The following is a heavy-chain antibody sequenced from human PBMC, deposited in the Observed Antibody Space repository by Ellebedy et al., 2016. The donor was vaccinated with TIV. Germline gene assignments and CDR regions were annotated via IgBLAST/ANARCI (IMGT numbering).Heavy chain of an antibody. CDR3: AKCAHSYGNDAFDV. CDR2: INSDGSST. CDR1: GFTFSSYW. D-gene: IGHD5-18*01. Sequence: GESLKISCVASGFTFSSYWLHWVRQAPGKGLVWVSRINSDGSSTNYADSVKGRFTISRDNSKNTLYLQMNGLTVEDTATYYCAKCAHSYGNDAFDVWGQGTMVTVSS. V-gene: IGHV3-74*01. J-gene: IGHJ3*01.